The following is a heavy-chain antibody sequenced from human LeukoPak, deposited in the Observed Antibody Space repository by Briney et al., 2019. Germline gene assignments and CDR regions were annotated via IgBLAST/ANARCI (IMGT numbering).Heavy chain of an antibody. J-gene: IGHJ3*02. CDR3: ARVYDSSGYWHDAFDI. Sequence: PSETLSLTCTVSGGSISSYYWSWIRQPPGKGLEWIGYIYYSGSTNYNPSLKSRVTISVDTSKNQFSLKLSSVTAADTAVYYRARVYDSSGYWHDAFDIWGQGTMVTVSS. CDR1: GGSISSYY. CDR2: IYYSGST. D-gene: IGHD3-22*01. V-gene: IGHV4-59*01.